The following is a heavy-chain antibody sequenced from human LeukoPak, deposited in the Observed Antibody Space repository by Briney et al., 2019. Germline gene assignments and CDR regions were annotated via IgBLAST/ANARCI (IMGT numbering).Heavy chain of an antibody. J-gene: IGHJ4*02. CDR1: GFAFSNYA. CDR3: ARRAGAYSHPYDY. V-gene: IGHV3-23*01. Sequence: GGSLRLSCAASGFAFSNYAMSWVRQAPGKGLEWVSAISSSGGNTYYSDSVKGRFTISRDNSKNTLYLQMNSLRAEDTAVYYCARRAGAYSHPYDYWGQGTLVTVSS. CDR2: ISSSGGNT. D-gene: IGHD4/OR15-4a*01.